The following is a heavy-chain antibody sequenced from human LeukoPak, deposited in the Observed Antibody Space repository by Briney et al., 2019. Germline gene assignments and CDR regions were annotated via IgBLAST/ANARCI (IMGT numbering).Heavy chain of an antibody. Sequence: PGGSLRLSCAASGFTFSSYSMNWVRQAPGKGLEWVSSISSSSSYIYYADSVKGRFTISRDNAKNSLYLQMNSLRAEDTAVYYCATWDGQNWFDPWGQGTLVTVSS. CDR2: ISSSSSYI. CDR1: GFTFSSYS. V-gene: IGHV3-21*01. D-gene: IGHD1-26*01. J-gene: IGHJ5*02. CDR3: ATWDGQNWFDP.